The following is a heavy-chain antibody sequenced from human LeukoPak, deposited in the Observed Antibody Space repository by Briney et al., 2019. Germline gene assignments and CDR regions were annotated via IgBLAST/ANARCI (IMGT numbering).Heavy chain of an antibody. CDR3: ARYCSSTSCYTSRGYYYHYMDV. Sequence: SETLSLTCTVSGGSISSSSYYWGWIRQPPGKGLEWIGSTYYSGSTYYNPSLKSRVTISVDTSKNQFSLKLSSVTAADTAVYYCARYCSSTSCYTSRGYYYHYMDVWGKGTTVTVSS. V-gene: IGHV4-39*07. D-gene: IGHD2-2*02. CDR2: TYYSGST. CDR1: GGSISSSSYY. J-gene: IGHJ6*03.